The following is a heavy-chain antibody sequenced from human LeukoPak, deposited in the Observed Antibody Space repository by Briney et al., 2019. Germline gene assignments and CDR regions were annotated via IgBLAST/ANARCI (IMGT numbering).Heavy chain of an antibody. CDR1: GDSFRYDA. J-gene: IGHJ4*02. CDR2: IIPILAAP. D-gene: IGHD3-3*01. Sequence: SVKVSCKTSGDSFRYDAISWVRQAPGQGLEWMGVIIPILAAPDSPQKFRDRVTMTADESTSTVYMELTNLQYEDTAVYYCAKDLQYYYDSLDYWGQGTLVTVSS. V-gene: IGHV1-69*13. CDR3: AKDLQYYYDSLDY.